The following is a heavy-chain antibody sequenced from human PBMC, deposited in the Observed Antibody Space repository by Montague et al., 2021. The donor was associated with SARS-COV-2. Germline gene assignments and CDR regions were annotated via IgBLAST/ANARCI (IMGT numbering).Heavy chain of an antibody. Sequence: SETLSLTCTLSGGSISSSSYYWGWIRQPPGKGLEWIGNIFYSGSTFYXPSLKSRVTISVDTSKNQFSLKLSSVTAADTAVYYCARDGGTVITFLCVGYLRGGLNWFDPWGQGTLVTVSS. CDR1: GGSISSSSYY. J-gene: IGHJ5*02. V-gene: IGHV4-39*07. D-gene: IGHD3-16*01. CDR3: ARDGGTVITFLCVGYLRGGLNWFDP. CDR2: IFYSGST.